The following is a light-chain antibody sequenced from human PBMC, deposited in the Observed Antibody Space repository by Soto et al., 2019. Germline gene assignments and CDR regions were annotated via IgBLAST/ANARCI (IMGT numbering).Light chain of an antibody. V-gene: IGKV1-5*02. CDR3: QNRQT. CDR2: DAS. CDR1: QNINNW. J-gene: IGKJ1*01. Sequence: MSHFPTTVSVSPGERAILFCRASQNINNWIAWYQQKPGKAPKFLIYDASTLESGVPSRFSGSGFGTEFSLTIRSLQPDDIESYYCQNRQTFGQGTKVDIK.